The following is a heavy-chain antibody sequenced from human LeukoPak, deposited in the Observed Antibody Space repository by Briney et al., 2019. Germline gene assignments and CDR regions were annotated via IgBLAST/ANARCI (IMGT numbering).Heavy chain of an antibody. CDR3: ARDRLTSGSYFFDY. J-gene: IGHJ4*02. Sequence: PGGSLRLSCAASGFTFSDYSMNWVRQAPGKGLEWVASVNTVSSYIYYADSMRGRFTISRDNAKNSMYLQMNSLRAEDTAVYYCARDRLTSGSYFFDYWGQGTLVTVSS. D-gene: IGHD1-26*01. V-gene: IGHV3-21*06. CDR2: VNTVSSYI. CDR1: GFTFSDYS.